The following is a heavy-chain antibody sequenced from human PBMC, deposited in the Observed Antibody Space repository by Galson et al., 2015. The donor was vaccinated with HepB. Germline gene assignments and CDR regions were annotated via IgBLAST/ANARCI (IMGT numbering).Heavy chain of an antibody. CDR2: ISWNSGTK. V-gene: IGHV3-9*01. Sequence: SLRLSCAASGFPFDGYVMSWVRQVPGKGLEWLASISWNSGTKGYVDSVKGRFTISRDNAKNSLYLQMTSLRPEDTALYYCAKFTSSSLGAFDMWGQGTEVTVSS. CDR3: AKFTSSSLGAFDM. CDR1: GFPFDGYV. D-gene: IGHD6-6*01. J-gene: IGHJ3*02.